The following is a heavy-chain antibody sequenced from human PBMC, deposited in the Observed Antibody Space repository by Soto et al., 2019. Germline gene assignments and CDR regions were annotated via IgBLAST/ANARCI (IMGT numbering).Heavy chain of an antibody. Sequence: QLQLQESGSGLVKPSQTLSLTCAVSGGSISSGGYSWSWIRQPPGKGLEWIGYFSHSGSTYYNPSXKXRXTXXVDRSKNQFSLKLSSVTAADTAVYYCARGGLLPDYWGQGTLVTVSS. D-gene: IGHD6-19*01. J-gene: IGHJ4*02. CDR1: GGSISSGGYS. V-gene: IGHV4-30-2*01. CDR2: FSHSGST. CDR3: ARGGLLPDY.